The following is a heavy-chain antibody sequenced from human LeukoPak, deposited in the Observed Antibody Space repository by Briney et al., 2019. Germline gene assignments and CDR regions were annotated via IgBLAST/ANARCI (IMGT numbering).Heavy chain of an antibody. V-gene: IGHV4-39*07. D-gene: IGHD3-16*02. CDR1: GGSISSSSYY. J-gene: IGHJ4*02. Sequence: PSETLSLTCTVSGGSISSSSYYWGWIRQPPGKGLEWIGSIYYSGSTYYNPSLKSRVTISVDTSKNQFSLKLSSVTAADTAVYYCARVLRRTGGLRLGELSSHFDYWGQGTLVTVSS. CDR2: IYYSGST. CDR3: ARVLRRTGGLRLGELSSHFDY.